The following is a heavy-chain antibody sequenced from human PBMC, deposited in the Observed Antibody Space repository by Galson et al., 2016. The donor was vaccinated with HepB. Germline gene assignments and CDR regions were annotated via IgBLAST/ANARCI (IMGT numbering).Heavy chain of an antibody. V-gene: IGHV1-18*01. CDR2: ISGSNGKT. D-gene: IGHD3-3*01. Sequence: SVKVSCKASGFAFSNYGISWVRQVPGQGLEWLGWISGSNGKTDYAQNLQGRVTMTTDTSTTTVYMELRRLRSDDTAVYYCARVHYDFWSDYYKIGWWFDPWGQGTLVTVSS. CDR3: ARVHYDFWSDYYKIGWWFDP. J-gene: IGHJ5*02. CDR1: GFAFSNYG.